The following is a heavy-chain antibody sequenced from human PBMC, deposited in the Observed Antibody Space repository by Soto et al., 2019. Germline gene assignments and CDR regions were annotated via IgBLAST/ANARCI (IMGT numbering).Heavy chain of an antibody. Sequence: EVQLLESGGGLVQPGGSLRLSCAASGFTFSSYAMRWVRQAPGKGLEWVSAISGSGDSTYYADSVKGRFTISRDNSKNTLYLQMTSLRAEDTAVYYCARRGSGSYYDYWRQGTLVTVSS. CDR2: ISGSGDST. CDR3: ARRGSGSYYDY. J-gene: IGHJ4*02. CDR1: GFTFSSYA. V-gene: IGHV3-23*01. D-gene: IGHD1-26*01.